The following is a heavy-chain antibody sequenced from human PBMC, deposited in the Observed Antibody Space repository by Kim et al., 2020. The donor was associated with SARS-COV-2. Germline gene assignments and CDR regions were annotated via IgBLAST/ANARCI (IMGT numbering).Heavy chain of an antibody. V-gene: IGHV1-46*01. Sequence: ASVKVSCKASGYTFTSYYMHWVRQAPGQGLEWMGIINPSGGSTSYAQKFQGRVTMTRDTSTSTVYMELSSLRSEDTAVYYCARGPALQRIHSSGWYFWFDPWGQGTLVTVSS. CDR2: INPSGGST. CDR1: GYTFTSYY. J-gene: IGHJ5*02. CDR3: ARGPALQRIHSSGWYFWFDP. D-gene: IGHD6-19*01.